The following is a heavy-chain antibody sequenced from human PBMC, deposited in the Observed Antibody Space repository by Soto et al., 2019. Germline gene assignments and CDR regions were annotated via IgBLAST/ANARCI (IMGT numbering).Heavy chain of an antibody. CDR2: IIPIFGTA. V-gene: IGHV1-69*12. Sequence: QVQLVQSGAEVKKPGSSVMVSCKASGGTFSSYAISWVRQAPGQGLEWMGGIIPIFGTANYAQKFQGRVTITADESTSTAYMELSSLRSEDTAVYYCARVLTRTVTTSSGWFDPWGQGTLVTPSS. CDR1: GGTFSSYA. D-gene: IGHD4-17*01. CDR3: ARVLTRTVTTSSGWFDP. J-gene: IGHJ5*02.